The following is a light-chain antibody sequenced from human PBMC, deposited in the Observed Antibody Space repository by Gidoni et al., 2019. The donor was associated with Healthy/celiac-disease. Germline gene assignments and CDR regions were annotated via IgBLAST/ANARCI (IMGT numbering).Light chain of an antibody. J-gene: IGLJ2*01. Sequence: QSALTQPRSVYGSPGQSVTIPCTGTSSDVGGYNYVSWYQQHPGKAPKLMIYDASKRPSGVPDRFSGSKSGNTASLTISGRQAEDEADYYCCSYAGSYTFVFGGGTKLTVL. V-gene: IGLV2-11*01. CDR3: CSYAGSYTFV. CDR1: SSDVGGYNY. CDR2: DAS.